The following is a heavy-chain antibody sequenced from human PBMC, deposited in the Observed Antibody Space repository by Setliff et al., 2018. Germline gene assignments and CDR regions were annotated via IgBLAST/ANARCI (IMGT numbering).Heavy chain of an antibody. Sequence: PSETLSLTCIVSGASITSEAYYWSWIRQYPGKGLEWIGYIYYSGSTYYNPSLQSRVTVSLDSSKNHLSLELTSVTAADTAEYFCARSRTTAVKGGVLAVWGRGTLVTVSS. CDR1: GASITSEAYY. V-gene: IGHV4-31*03. D-gene: IGHD6-19*01. CDR2: IYYSGST. J-gene: IGHJ2*01. CDR3: ARSRTTAVKGGVLAV.